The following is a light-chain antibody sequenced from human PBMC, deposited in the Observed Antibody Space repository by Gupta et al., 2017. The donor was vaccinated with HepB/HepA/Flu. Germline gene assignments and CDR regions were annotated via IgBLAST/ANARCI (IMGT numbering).Light chain of an antibody. V-gene: IGLV1-47*01. CDR3: AAWDDSLSGHVV. CDR2: TNN. J-gene: IGLJ2*01. CDR1: SSNIGSNA. Sequence: QSVLTQPPSASGTPGPRVTISCSGSSSNIGSNAVYWYQQFPGLAPKLLIYTNNQRPSGVPDRFSGSKSGTSASLAISGLRSEDEANYIGAAWDDSLSGHVVFGGGTKLTVL.